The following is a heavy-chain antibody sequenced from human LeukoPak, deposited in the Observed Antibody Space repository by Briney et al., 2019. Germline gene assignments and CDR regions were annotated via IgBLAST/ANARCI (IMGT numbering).Heavy chain of an antibody. CDR2: INPQSGGT. CDR1: GYTFTGYY. V-gene: IGHV1-2*02. D-gene: IGHD5-24*01. J-gene: IGHJ4*02. Sequence: GASVKVSCKASGYTFTGYYMHRVRQAPGQGLEWMGWINPQSGGTNYAQKFQGRVTMTRDTSISTAYMELHSLRSDDTAVYYCARESKEMATITGYFDYWGQGTLVTVSS. CDR3: ARESKEMATITGYFDY.